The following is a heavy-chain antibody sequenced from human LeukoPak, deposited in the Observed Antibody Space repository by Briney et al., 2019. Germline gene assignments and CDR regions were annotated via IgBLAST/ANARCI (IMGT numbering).Heavy chain of an antibody. Sequence: ASVMVTCKGSGYTFTNSYMHWVRQAPGQGIAWMGIINPSGTSTSYAQKFEGRVTMTRDTTTSTVYMDLRSLRSEDTAVYYCARGGTNSWDFDCWGQGTLVRVSS. V-gene: IGHV1-46*01. CDR1: GYTFTNSY. CDR2: INPSGTST. D-gene: IGHD6-13*01. J-gene: IGHJ4*02. CDR3: ARGGTNSWDFDC.